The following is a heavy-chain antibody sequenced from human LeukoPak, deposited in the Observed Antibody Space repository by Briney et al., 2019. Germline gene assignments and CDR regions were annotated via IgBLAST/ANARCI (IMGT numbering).Heavy chain of an antibody. CDR3: ARGPSGYHNT. D-gene: IGHD5-12*01. V-gene: IGHV3-21*06. CDR2: IDSSGGYM. CDR1: GFTFNTYS. Sequence: PGGSLRLSCEASGFTFNTYSMNWARQAPGKGLEWVSSIDSSGGYMFYADSVKGRFIISRDNAKDSLYLQMNSLRVEDTAVYYCARGPSGYHNTGGQGTLVTVSS. J-gene: IGHJ4*02.